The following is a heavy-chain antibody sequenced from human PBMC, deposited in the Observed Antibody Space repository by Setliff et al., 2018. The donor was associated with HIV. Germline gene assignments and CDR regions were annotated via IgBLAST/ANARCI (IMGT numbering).Heavy chain of an antibody. CDR1: GYTFTSYA. V-gene: IGHV1-3*01. CDR2: INAGNGNT. Sequence: ASVKVSCKASGYTFTSYAMHWVRQAPGQRLEWMGWINAGNGNTKYSQKFQGRVTITRDTSASTAYMEVSSLRSDDTAVYYCARASLGDNSGYYYSYWGQGTLVTVSS. J-gene: IGHJ4*02. CDR3: ARASLGDNSGYYYSY. D-gene: IGHD3-22*01.